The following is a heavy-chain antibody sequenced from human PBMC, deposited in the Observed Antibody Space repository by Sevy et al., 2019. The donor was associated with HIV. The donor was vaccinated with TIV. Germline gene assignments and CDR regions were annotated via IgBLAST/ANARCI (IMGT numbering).Heavy chain of an antibody. D-gene: IGHD4-4*01. V-gene: IGHV3-23*01. J-gene: IGHJ5*02. CDR2: ISGSGGSS. Sequence: GGSLRLSCAASGFPFSSYAMSWVRQAPGKGLEWVSTISGSGGSSYYADSVKGRFTISRDNSKKTLYLQMNNLRADDTAVYYCAKAHDYSNYWFDPWSQGTLVTVSS. CDR3: AKAHDYSNYWFDP. CDR1: GFPFSSYA.